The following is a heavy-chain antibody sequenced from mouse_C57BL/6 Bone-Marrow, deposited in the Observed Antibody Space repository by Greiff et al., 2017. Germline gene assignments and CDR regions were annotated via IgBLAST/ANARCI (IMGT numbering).Heavy chain of an antibody. CDR1: GFNIKDDY. CDR2: IDPENGDT. D-gene: IGHD1-1*01. J-gene: IGHJ4*01. V-gene: IGHV14-4*01. CDR3: TTGLTTVVATDAMDY. Sequence: VHVKQSGAELVRPGASVKLSCTASGFNIKDDYMHWVKQRPEQGLEWIGWIDPENGDTEYASKFQGKATITADTSSNTAYLQLSSLTSEDTAVYYCTTGLTTVVATDAMDYWGQGTSVTVSS.